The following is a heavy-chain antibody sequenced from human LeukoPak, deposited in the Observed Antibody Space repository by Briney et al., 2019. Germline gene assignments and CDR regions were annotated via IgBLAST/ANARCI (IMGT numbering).Heavy chain of an antibody. D-gene: IGHD5-18*01. CDR2: INSDGSST. CDR1: GFTFSSYW. V-gene: IGHV3-74*01. J-gene: IGHJ4*02. Sequence: GGSLRLSCAASGFTFSSYWMHWVRQAPGKGLVWVSRINSDGSSTSYADSVKGRFTISRDNAKNTLYLQMNSLRAEDTAVYYCARCGYGLGCDFDYWGQGTLVTVSS. CDR3: ARCGYGLGCDFDY.